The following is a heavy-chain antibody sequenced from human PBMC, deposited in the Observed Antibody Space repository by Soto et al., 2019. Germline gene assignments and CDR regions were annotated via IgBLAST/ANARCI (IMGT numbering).Heavy chain of an antibody. CDR2: ISGSGGST. D-gene: IGHD3-3*01. Sequence: GGSLRLSCAASGFTFSSYAMSWVRQAPGKGLEWVSAISGSGGSTYYADSVKGRFTISRDNSKNTLYLQMNSLRAEDTAVYYCARDEEDDVLRFLEWFPTNWFDPWGQGTLVTVSS. J-gene: IGHJ5*02. V-gene: IGHV3-23*01. CDR1: GFTFSSYA. CDR3: ARDEEDDVLRFLEWFPTNWFDP.